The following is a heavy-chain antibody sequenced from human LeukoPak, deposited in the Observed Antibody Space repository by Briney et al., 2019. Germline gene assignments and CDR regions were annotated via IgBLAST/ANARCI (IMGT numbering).Heavy chain of an antibody. CDR2: ISAYNGNT. CDR3: ARLKWELGYFDY. J-gene: IGHJ4*02. V-gene: IGHV1-18*04. D-gene: IGHD1-26*01. Sequence: GASVKVSCKASGYTFTGYYMHWVRQAPGQGLEWMGWISAYNGNTNYAQKLQGRVTMTTDTSTSTAYMELRSLRSDDTAVYYCARLKWELGYFDYWGQGTLVTVSS. CDR1: GYTFTGYY.